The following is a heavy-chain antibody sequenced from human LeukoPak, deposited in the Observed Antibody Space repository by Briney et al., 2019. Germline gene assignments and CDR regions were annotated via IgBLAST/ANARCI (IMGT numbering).Heavy chain of an antibody. CDR2: IKEDGSER. D-gene: IGHD3-16*01. J-gene: IGHJ3*01. V-gene: IGHV3-7*01. Sequence: PGGSLRLSCATSGFIFGTFWMTWVRQAPGGALEWVANIKEDGSERFYVDSVEGRFNISRDNVKNSLDLHMNTLRVEDTAIYYCARGGRTGALDFWGQGAMVTVSS. CDR1: GFIFGTFW. CDR3: ARGGRTGALDF.